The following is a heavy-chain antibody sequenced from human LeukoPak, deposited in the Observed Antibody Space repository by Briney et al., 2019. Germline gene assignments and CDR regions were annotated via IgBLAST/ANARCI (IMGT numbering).Heavy chain of an antibody. J-gene: IGHJ4*02. CDR1: GGSISIYY. Sequence: SETLSLTCTVSGGSISIYYWSWIRQPPGKGLEWIGYNYNSGSTNYNPSLKSRVTTSVDTSKNQFSLKLTSVTAADTAVYYCVRDRELTYWGQGTLVTVSS. CDR3: VRDRELTY. D-gene: IGHD1-26*01. CDR2: NYNSGST. V-gene: IGHV4-59*01.